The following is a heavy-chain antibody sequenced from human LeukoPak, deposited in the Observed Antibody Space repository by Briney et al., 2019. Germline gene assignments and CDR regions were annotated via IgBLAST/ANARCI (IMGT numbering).Heavy chain of an antibody. CDR3: ARSDGSGSQHDAFDI. J-gene: IGHJ3*02. Sequence: GGSLRLSCAASGFTFSNHSMNWVRQAPGKGLEWVSCISSSSSYIYYADSVKGRFTISRDNAKNSLYLQMNSLRVEDTAVYYCARSDGSGSQHDAFDIWGQGTMVTVSS. CDR2: ISSSSSYI. CDR1: GFTFSNHS. D-gene: IGHD3-10*01. V-gene: IGHV3-21*01.